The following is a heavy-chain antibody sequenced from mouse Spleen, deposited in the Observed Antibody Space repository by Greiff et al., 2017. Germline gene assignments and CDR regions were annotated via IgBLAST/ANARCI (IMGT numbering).Heavy chain of an antibody. Sequence: EVKVVESGGGLVKPGGSLKLSCAASGFTFSDYGMHWVRQAPEKGLEWVAYISSGSSTIYYADTVKGRFTISRDNAKNTLFLQMTSLRSEDTAMYYCARDGNLYAMDYWGQGTSVTVSS. CDR3: ARDGNLYAMDY. CDR1: GFTFSDYG. D-gene: IGHD2-1*01. V-gene: IGHV5-17*01. CDR2: ISSGSSTI. J-gene: IGHJ4*01.